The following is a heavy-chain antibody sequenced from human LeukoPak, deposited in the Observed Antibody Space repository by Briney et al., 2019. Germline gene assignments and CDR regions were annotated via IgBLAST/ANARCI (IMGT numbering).Heavy chain of an antibody. V-gene: IGHV4-39*01. CDR3: ARHVENSYGSYYFDY. CDR1: GGSISSSSYY. CDR2: IYYSGST. Sequence: PSETLSLTCTVSGGSISSSSYYWGWIRQPPGKGLEWIGSIYYSGSTYYNPSLKSRVTISVDTSKNQFSLKLSSVTAADTAVYYCARHVENSYGSYYFDYWGQGTLVTVFS. J-gene: IGHJ4*02. D-gene: IGHD5-18*01.